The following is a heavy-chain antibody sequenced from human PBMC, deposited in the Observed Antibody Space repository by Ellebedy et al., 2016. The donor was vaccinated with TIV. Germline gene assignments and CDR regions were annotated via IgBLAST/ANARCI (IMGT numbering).Heavy chain of an antibody. CDR3: ARQVWAGYSGYGIYYFDY. V-gene: IGHV4-34*04. Sequence: MPSETLSLTCAVYGGSLSGYSWSRIRQSLGKGLEWIGSIYYRGLTYESPSFKSRATISVDTSKNHFSLKLSSVTAADTAVYYCARQVWAGYSGYGIYYFDYWGQGILVTVSS. CDR2: IYYRGLT. CDR1: GGSLSGYS. D-gene: IGHD5-12*01. J-gene: IGHJ4*02.